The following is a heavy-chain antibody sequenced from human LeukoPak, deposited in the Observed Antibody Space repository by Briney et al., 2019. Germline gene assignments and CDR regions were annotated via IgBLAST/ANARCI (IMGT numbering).Heavy chain of an antibody. D-gene: IGHD4-17*01. CDR1: GGSFSGYY. V-gene: IGHV4-34*01. Sequence: PSETLSLTCAVYGGSFSGYYWSWIRQPPGKGLEWIGEINHSGSTNYNPSLKSRVTTSVDTSKNQFSLKLSSVTAADTAVYYCARGARLRWFDPWGQGTLVTVSS. CDR3: ARGARLRWFDP. J-gene: IGHJ5*02. CDR2: INHSGST.